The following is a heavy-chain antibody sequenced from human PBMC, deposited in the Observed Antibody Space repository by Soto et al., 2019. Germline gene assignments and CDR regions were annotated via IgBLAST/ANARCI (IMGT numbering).Heavy chain of an antibody. CDR3: ARDTYYYGSGSYSP. D-gene: IGHD3-10*01. J-gene: IGHJ5*02. CDR2: ISSSSSYI. Sequence: EVQLVESGGGLVKPGGSLRLSCAASGFTFSSYSMNWVRQAPGKGLEWVSSISSSSSYIYYADSVKCRFTISRDNAKNSLYLPMNSLRAEDTAVYYCARDTYYYGSGSYSPCGQGTLVTVSS. V-gene: IGHV3-21*01. CDR1: GFTFSSYS.